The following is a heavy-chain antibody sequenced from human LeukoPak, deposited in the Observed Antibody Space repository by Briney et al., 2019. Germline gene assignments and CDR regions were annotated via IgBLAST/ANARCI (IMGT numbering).Heavy chain of an antibody. Sequence: TGGSLRLSCAASGFTFSSYEMNWVRQAPGKGLEWVSYISSSGSTIYYADSVKGRLTISRDNAKNSLYLQMNSLRAEDTAVYYCARGSSGWYRKSGDYWGQGTLVTVSS. CDR2: ISSSGSTI. J-gene: IGHJ4*02. D-gene: IGHD6-19*01. V-gene: IGHV3-48*03. CDR1: GFTFSSYE. CDR3: ARGSSGWYRKSGDY.